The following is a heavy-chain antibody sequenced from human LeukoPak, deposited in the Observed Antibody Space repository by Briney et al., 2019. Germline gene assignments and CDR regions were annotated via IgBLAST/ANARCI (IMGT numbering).Heavy chain of an antibody. J-gene: IGHJ4*02. CDR3: AREQIRRDFDY. V-gene: IGHV4-39*02. CDR1: GGSISRSRYY. D-gene: IGHD3-16*01. CDR2: IFFSGST. Sequence: PSETLSLTCTVSGGSISRSRYYWGWIRQPPGKGLEWIGNIFFSGSTYYNASLKSRVTISVDTSKNQFSLKLSSVTAADTAVYYCAREQIRRDFDYWGQGTLVTVSS.